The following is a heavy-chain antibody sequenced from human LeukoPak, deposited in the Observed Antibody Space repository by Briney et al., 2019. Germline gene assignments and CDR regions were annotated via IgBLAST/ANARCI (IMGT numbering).Heavy chain of an antibody. J-gene: IGHJ5*02. D-gene: IGHD3-3*01. CDR3: AREAMEPKCDFWSGRIKNWFDP. CDR1: DGSISSRSVY. V-gene: IGHV4-39*07. Sequence: SETLSLTCSVADGSISSRSVYWGWIRQSPGKGLEWIGSIYYSGTSYYNPSLKSRVTISVDTSKNQFSLKLSSVTAADTAVYYCAREAMEPKCDFWSGRIKNWFDPWGQGTLATVSS. CDR2: IYYSGTS.